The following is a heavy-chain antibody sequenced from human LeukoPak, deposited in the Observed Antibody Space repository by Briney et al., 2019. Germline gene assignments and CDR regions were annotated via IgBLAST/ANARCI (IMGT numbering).Heavy chain of an antibody. CDR2: INWNGGST. V-gene: IGHV3-20*04. J-gene: IGHJ4*02. Sequence: GGTLRLSCAASGFTFSSYGMSWVRQAPGKGLEWVSGINWNGGSTGYADPVKGRFTISRDNAKNSLYLQMNSLRAEDTALYYCARGGITIFGVVIHSDYWGQGTLVTVSS. D-gene: IGHD3-3*01. CDR3: ARGGITIFGVVIHSDY. CDR1: GFTFSSYG.